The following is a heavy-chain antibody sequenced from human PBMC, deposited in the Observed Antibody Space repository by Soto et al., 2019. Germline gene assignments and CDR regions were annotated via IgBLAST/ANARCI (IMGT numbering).Heavy chain of an antibody. D-gene: IGHD6-19*01. J-gene: IGHJ6*02. CDR1: GGTFRTYA. Sequence: QVQLLQSGAEVKKPGSSVRVSCEASGGTFRTYAISWVRQAPGQGLEWMGEIIPIFGTVNYAQKFQGRVTITADESTTTVYMDLRSLRSEDTAVYYCEKGAVAGTPTSYYYYGMEVWGQWTTVTVSS. CDR3: EKGAVAGTPTSYYYYGMEV. CDR2: IIPIFGTV. V-gene: IGHV1-69*12.